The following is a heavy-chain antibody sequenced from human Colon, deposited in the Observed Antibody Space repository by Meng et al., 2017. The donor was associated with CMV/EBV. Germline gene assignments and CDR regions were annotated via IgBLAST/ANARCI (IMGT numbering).Heavy chain of an antibody. V-gene: IGHV5-51*01. J-gene: IGHJ6*02. D-gene: IGHD2-2*01. CDR1: GYTFATYW. CDR2: LFPGDSHI. CDR3: ARLGYCTSSSCAGANGYFYGMDV. Sequence: GGSLRLSCKASGYTFATYWIAWVRQMPGKGLEWMALLFPGDSHIRSSPSFQGQVTIAADTSVSTAYLQWGSLKASDTAMYYCARLGYCTSSSCAGANGYFYGMDVWGQGTTVTVSS.